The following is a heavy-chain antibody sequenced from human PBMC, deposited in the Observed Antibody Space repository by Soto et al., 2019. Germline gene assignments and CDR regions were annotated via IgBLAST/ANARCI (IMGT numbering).Heavy chain of an antibody. J-gene: IGHJ6*02. CDR1: GGTFSSYA. V-gene: IGHV1-69*13. Sequence: GASVKVSCKASGGTFSSYAISWVRQAPGQGLEWMGGIIPIFGTANYAQKFQGRVTITADESTSTAYMELSSLRSEDTAVYYCARGCSGGSCYSYYYYGMDVWGQGTTVTVSS. D-gene: IGHD2-15*01. CDR2: IIPIFGTA. CDR3: ARGCSGGSCYSYYYYGMDV.